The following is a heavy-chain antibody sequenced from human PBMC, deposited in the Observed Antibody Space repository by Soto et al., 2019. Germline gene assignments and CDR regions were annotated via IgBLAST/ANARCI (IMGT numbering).Heavy chain of an antibody. CDR1: GYRFTTYG. J-gene: IGHJ6*02. D-gene: IGHD7-27*01. CDR2: ISTYNGNT. Sequence: QVQLLQSGAEVKKPGASVKVSCKASGYRFTTYGITWVRLAPGQGLEWLGGISTYNGNTDYAQNLQDRVTMTTETSTSTAYMEVTSLKSDDTAVYYCARGLGTNGLDVWGQGTTVTVSS. V-gene: IGHV1-18*04. CDR3: ARGLGTNGLDV.